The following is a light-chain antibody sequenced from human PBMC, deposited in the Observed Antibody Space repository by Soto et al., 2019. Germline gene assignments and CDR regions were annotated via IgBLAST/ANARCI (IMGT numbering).Light chain of an antibody. Sequence: ESVLTQSPGTLSLSPGERATLSCRASQTISSSFLAWYQQRPGQAPRLLIYGASSRATGIPDRFSGSGSGTDFPLTLSRVEPEDVAVYYCQQYGTSPPWTFGQGTKVEIK. CDR2: GAS. J-gene: IGKJ1*01. CDR3: QQYGTSPPWT. V-gene: IGKV3-20*01. CDR1: QTISSSF.